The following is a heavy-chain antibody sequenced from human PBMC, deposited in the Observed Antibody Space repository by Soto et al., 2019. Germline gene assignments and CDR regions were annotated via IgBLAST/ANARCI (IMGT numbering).Heavy chain of an antibody. J-gene: IGHJ4*02. CDR3: ARRKIVATADY. Sequence: QVQLQESGPGLVKPSETLSLACTVSDGSISSYYWNWIRQPPGKGLEWIGYIYYSGSTNYNPSLKSRVTISVDTSKNQFSLKLISVIAADTAVYYCARRKIVATADYWGQGNLVTVSS. CDR2: IYYSGST. CDR1: DGSISSYY. D-gene: IGHD5-12*01. V-gene: IGHV4-59*01.